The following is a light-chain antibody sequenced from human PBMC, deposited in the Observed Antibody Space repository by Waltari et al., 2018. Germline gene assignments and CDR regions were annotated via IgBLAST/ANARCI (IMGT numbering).Light chain of an antibody. CDR1: SSDVGSYNL. Sequence: QSALTQPASVSGSPGQSITISCTGTSSDVGSYNLVSWYQPHPGKAPKLMIYEGSKRPSGVSNRFSGSKSGNTASLTISGLQAEDEADYYCCSYAGSSFWVFGGGTKLTVL. V-gene: IGLV2-23*01. CDR3: CSYAGSSFWV. J-gene: IGLJ3*02. CDR2: EGS.